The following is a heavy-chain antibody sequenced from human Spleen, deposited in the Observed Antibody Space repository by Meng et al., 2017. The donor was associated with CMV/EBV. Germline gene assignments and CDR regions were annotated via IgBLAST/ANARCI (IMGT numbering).Heavy chain of an antibody. CDR1: GFIFSTSG. CDR3: ARELGGYSHGKNSGYHYSGMDV. D-gene: IGHD5-18*01. Sequence: GESLKISYAASGFIFSTSGMHWVRQAPGKGLEWVAFIRYDGSDEYYADSVKGRFTISRDNAKNSLSLQMNSLRADDTAVYYCARELGGYSHGKNSGYHYSGMDVWGQGIAVTVSS. V-gene: IGHV3-30*02. J-gene: IGHJ6*02. CDR2: IRYDGSDE.